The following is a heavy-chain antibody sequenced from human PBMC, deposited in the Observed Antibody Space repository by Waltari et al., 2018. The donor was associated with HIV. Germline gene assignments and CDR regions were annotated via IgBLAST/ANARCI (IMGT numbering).Heavy chain of an antibody. Sequence: QVQLVQSGAEVKKPGASVKVSCKVSGYTLTELSMHWVRQAPGKGLEWMGGFDPEDGETIYAQKFQGRVTMTEDTSTDTAYMELSSLRSEDTAVYYCATTSLLRDTANLGPGAFDIWGQGTMVTVSS. V-gene: IGHV1-24*01. D-gene: IGHD5-18*01. J-gene: IGHJ3*02. CDR3: ATTSLLRDTANLGPGAFDI. CDR1: GYTLTELS. CDR2: FDPEDGET.